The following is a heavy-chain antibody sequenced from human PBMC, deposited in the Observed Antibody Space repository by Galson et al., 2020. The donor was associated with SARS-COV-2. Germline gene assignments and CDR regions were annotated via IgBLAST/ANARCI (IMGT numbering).Heavy chain of an antibody. D-gene: IGHD1-26*01. V-gene: IGHV3-21*05. CDR2: MSSTGSYI. CDR3: VRDIVTCDDGVNHFEY. CDR1: GFNFRIYS. Sequence: GGSLRLSCAASGFNFRIYSMNWVRQAPGKGLEWISCMSSTGSYIFYADSVRGRFTISRDNAKDSLYLHMNSLRVEDTAIYYCVRDIVTCDDGVNHFEYWGQGTLVTVAS. J-gene: IGHJ4*02.